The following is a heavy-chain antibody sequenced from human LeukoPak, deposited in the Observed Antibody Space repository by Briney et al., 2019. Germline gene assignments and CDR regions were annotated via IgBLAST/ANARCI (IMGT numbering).Heavy chain of an antibody. CDR3: ARDKGDYELVWGNYRSYHDYGMDV. J-gene: IGHJ6*02. CDR1: GFTFSSYS. CDR2: ISSSSSYI. D-gene: IGHD3-16*02. V-gene: IGHV3-21*01. Sequence: GGSLRLSCAASGFTFSSYSMNWFRQAPGKGLEWVSSISSSSSYIYYADSVKGRFTISRDNSKRTLSLQMSSLRAEDTAVYYCARDKGDYELVWGNYRSYHDYGMDVWGQGTTVTVSS.